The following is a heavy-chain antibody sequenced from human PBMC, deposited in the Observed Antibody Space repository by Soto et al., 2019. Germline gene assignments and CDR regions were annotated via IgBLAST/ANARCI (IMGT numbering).Heavy chain of an antibody. D-gene: IGHD4-4*01. CDR2: IYPGDSDT. Sequence: KVSCVASGITFTSRSMSWVRQAPGEGLEWMGIIYPGDSDTRYSPSFQGRVTISADKSISTAYLQWSSLKASDTAMYYCARRGYRSCCFDPWGQGTLVTVSS. CDR3: ARRGYRSCCFDP. J-gene: IGHJ5*02. V-gene: IGHV5-51*01. CDR1: GITFTSRS.